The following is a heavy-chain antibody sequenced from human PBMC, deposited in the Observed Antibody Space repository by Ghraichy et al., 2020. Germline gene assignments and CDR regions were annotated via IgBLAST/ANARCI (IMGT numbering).Heavy chain of an antibody. CDR2: IYDDGTT. V-gene: IGHV3-66*04. J-gene: IGHJ6*02. CDR1: GFTVSTKY. CDR3: ARRLYGITPAYYYGMDV. Sequence: GGSLRLSCAASGFTVSTKYMSWVRQAPGKGLEWVSVIYDDGTTYYIDSVEGRFTISRDNSRNTLYLQMNSLTDEDAAVYYCARRLYGITPAYYYGMDVWGQGTTVTVSS. D-gene: IGHD3-16*01.